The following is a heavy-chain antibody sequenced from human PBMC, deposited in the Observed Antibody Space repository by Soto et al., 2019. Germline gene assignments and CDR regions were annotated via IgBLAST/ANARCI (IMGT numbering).Heavy chain of an antibody. D-gene: IGHD3-22*01. CDR1: GYRFAGYW. Sequence: GESQRISCKGSGYRFAGYWITWVRPKPGKGLEWMGRIDPSDSQTYYSPSFRGHVTISVTKSITTVFLQWSSLRASDTAMYYCARQIYDSDTGPNFQYYFDSWGQGTPVTSPQ. J-gene: IGHJ4*02. CDR2: IDPSDSQT. CDR3: ARQIYDSDTGPNFQYYFDS. V-gene: IGHV5-10-1*01.